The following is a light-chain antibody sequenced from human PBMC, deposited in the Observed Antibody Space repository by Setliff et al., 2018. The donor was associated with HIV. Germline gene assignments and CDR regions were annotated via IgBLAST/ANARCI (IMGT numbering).Light chain of an antibody. CDR1: SSDVGGYNY. CDR2: DVS. V-gene: IGLV2-11*01. CDR3: CSYAGSFHV. J-gene: IGLJ1*01. Sequence: QSALTQPRSVSGSPGQSVTISCTGTSSDVGGYNYVSWYHQHPGKAPKLMIYDVSQRPSGVPDRFSGSKSGNTASLTISGLQAEDEADYYCCSYAGSFHVFGTGTRSPS.